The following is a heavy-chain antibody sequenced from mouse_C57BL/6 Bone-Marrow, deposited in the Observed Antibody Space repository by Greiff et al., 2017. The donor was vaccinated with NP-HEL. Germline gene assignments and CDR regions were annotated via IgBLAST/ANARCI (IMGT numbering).Heavy chain of an antibody. J-gene: IGHJ3*01. D-gene: IGHD2-12*01. V-gene: IGHV1-81*01. CDR1: GYTFTSYG. Sequence: VKLQQSGAELARPGASVKLSCKASGYTFTSYGISWVKQRTGQGLEWIGEIYPRSGNTYYNEKFKGKATLTADKSSSTAYMELRSLTSEDSAVYFCAKLLRRGFAYWGQGTLVTVSA. CDR3: AKLLRRGFAY. CDR2: IYPRSGNT.